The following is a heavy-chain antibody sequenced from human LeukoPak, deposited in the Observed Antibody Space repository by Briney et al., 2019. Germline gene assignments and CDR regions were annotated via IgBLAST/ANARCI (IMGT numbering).Heavy chain of an antibody. CDR1: GFTFSSYG. D-gene: IGHD6-6*01. CDR2: IRYDGSNK. CDR3: ARASSSSPRYWFDP. V-gene: IGHV3-30*02. Sequence: GGSLRLSCAASGFTFSSYGMHWVRQAPGKGLEWVAFIRYDGSNKYYGDSVKGRFTISRDNSKNTLYLQVNSLRSEDTAVYYCARASSSSPRYWFDPWGQGTLVTVSS. J-gene: IGHJ5*02.